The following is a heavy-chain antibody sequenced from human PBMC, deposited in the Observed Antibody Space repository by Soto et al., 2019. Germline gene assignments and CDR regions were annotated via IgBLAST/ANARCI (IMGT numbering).Heavy chain of an antibody. CDR3: ARNQNDCATDS. J-gene: IGHJ4*02. D-gene: IGHD2-21*02. V-gene: IGHV3-74*03. CDR1: GFTFSSHW. Sequence: EVQLVESGGGLGQPGGSLRLSCAASGFTFSSHWMHWVRQAPGKGLVWVSRINSDGSSTMYADSGKGRFTISRDKAKNTLYLQMNRLRAKDTDVYYCARNQNDCATDSWGQGTLVTVSS. CDR2: INSDGSST.